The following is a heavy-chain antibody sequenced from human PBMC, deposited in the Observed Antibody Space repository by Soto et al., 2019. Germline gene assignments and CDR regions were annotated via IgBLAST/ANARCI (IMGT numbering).Heavy chain of an antibody. V-gene: IGHV3-30-3*01. J-gene: IGHJ6*02. CDR2: ISYDGSNK. Sequence: GGSLRFSCAASGFTFSSYAMHWVRQAPGKGLEWVAVISYDGSNKYYADSVKGRFTISRDNSKNTLYLQMNSLRAEDTAVYYCARWQEYQLPQLAIWGNYYYGMDVWGQGTTVT. CDR1: GFTFSSYA. CDR3: ARWQEYQLPQLAIWGNYYYGMDV. D-gene: IGHD2-2*01.